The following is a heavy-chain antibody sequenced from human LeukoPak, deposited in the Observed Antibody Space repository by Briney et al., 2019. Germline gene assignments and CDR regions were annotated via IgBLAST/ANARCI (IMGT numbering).Heavy chain of an antibody. J-gene: IGHJ4*02. CDR1: GFTVSASY. D-gene: IGHD6-13*01. CDR2: IYSGGYT. V-gene: IGHV3-53*01. CDR3: AKIGAAYFDY. Sequence: PGGSLRLSCAASGFTVSASYMSWVRQAPGKGLEWVSVIYSGGYTYYADSVKGRSTPSRDKSKNTLYLQMNKLRPEDTAIYYCAKIGAAYFDYWGQGIMVTVHS.